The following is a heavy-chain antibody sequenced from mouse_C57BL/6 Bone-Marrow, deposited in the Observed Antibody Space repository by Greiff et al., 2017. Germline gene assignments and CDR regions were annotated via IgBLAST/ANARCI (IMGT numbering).Heavy chain of an antibody. J-gene: IGHJ2*01. CDR1: GFNIKDDY. CDR3: AREGYYGSSYVDDFDY. Sequence: VQLQQSGAELVRPGASVKLSCTASGFNIKDDYMHWVKQRPEQGLEWIGWIDPENGDTEYASKFQGKATITADTSSNTAYLQLSSLTSEDTAMYYCAREGYYGSSYVDDFDYWGQGTTLTVSS. CDR2: IDPENGDT. D-gene: IGHD1-1*01. V-gene: IGHV14-4*01.